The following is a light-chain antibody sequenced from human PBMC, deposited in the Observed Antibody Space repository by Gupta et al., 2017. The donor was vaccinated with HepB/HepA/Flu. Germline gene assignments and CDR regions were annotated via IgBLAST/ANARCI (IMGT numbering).Light chain of an antibody. CDR1: STNIGAGFG. CDR2: GNT. Sequence: QPVLTQPPAVSGAPGQRVAISCTGSSTNIGAGFGINWYQHLPGTATKLLIYGNTNRPSGVPDRFSASKSDTSASLAITRLRAEDEADYYCQSYDSSLSAMVFGGGTKLTVL. CDR3: QSYDSSLSAMV. J-gene: IGLJ2*01. V-gene: IGLV1-40*01.